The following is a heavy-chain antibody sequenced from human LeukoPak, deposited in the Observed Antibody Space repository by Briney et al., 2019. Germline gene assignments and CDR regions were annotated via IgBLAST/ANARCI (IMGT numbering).Heavy chain of an antibody. V-gene: IGHV4-34*01. CDR1: GGSFSAYY. CDR2: INHSGGT. D-gene: IGHD6-13*01. Sequence: SETLSLTCTVYGGSFSAYYWSWIRQPPGKGLEWIGEINHSGGTNYNPSLKSRVTVSVDTSQNQFSLKLNSVTAADTAVYYCASSREYSSSWYHYFHYWGQGTLVTVSS. J-gene: IGHJ4*02. CDR3: ASSREYSSSWYHYFHY.